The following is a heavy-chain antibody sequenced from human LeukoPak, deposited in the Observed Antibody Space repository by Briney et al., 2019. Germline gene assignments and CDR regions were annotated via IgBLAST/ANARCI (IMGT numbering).Heavy chain of an antibody. CDR1: GGSINNYY. J-gene: IGHJ5*02. V-gene: IGHV4-59*01. D-gene: IGHD6-19*01. Sequence: SETLSLTCTVSGGSINNYYWSRIRQPPGKGLEWIGYIYYSGYTNYNPSLKSRVTISVDTSKNQFSLKLSSVTAADTAVYYCASSKTNGDSSGWYAWFDPWGQGTLVTVSS. CDR3: ASSKTNGDSSGWYAWFDP. CDR2: IYYSGYT.